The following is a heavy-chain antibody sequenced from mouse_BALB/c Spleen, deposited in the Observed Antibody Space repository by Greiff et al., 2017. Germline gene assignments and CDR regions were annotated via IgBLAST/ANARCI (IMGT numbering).Heavy chain of an antibody. CDR1: GFNIKDTY. V-gene: IGHV14-3*02. CDR3: APLWDYAMDY. D-gene: IGHD1-1*02. CDR2: IDPANGNT. Sequence: EVQLQESGAELVKPGASVKLSCTASGFNIKDTYMHWVKQRPEQGLEWIGRIDPANGNTKYDPKFQGKATITADTSSNTAYLQLSSLTSEDTAVYYCAPLWDYAMDYWGQGTSVTVSS. J-gene: IGHJ4*01.